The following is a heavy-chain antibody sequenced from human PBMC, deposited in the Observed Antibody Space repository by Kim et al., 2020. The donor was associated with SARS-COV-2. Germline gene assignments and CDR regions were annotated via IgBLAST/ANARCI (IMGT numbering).Heavy chain of an antibody. CDR1: GFTFDDYA. J-gene: IGHJ4*02. D-gene: IGHD3-16*01. CDR3: AKDPFGY. CDR2: ISWNSGSI. Sequence: SLRLSCAASGFTFDDYAMHWVRQAPGKGLEWVSGISWNSGSIGYADSVKGRFTISRDNAKNSLYLQMNSLRAEDTALYYCAKDPFGYWGQGTLVTVSS. V-gene: IGHV3-9*01.